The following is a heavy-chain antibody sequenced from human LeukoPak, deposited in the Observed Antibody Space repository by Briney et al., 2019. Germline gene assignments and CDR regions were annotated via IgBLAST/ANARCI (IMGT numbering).Heavy chain of an antibody. V-gene: IGHV3-48*03. J-gene: IGHJ4*02. D-gene: IGHD2-15*01. CDR1: GFTFSRYE. Sequence: GGSLRLSCATSGFTFSRYEMHWVRQAPGKGLEWVSYISSSGSTIYYADSVKGRFTISRDNAKNSLFLQMNSLRAEDTAVYYCARDSGGSSPFDYWGQGTLVTVSS. CDR3: ARDSGGSSPFDY. CDR2: ISSSGSTI.